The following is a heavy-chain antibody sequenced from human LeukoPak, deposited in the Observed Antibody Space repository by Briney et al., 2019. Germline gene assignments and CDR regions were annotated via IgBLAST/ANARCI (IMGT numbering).Heavy chain of an antibody. CDR3: ARERGGSGWYTKDPYYYYGMDV. CDR1: GYTFTSYA. J-gene: IGHJ6*02. V-gene: IGHV1-3*01. Sequence: VASVKVSCKASGYTFTSYAMHWVRQAPGQRLEWMGWINAGNGNTKYSQKFQGRVTITRDTSASTAYMELSSLRSEDTAVYYCARERGGSGWYTKDPYYYYGMDVWGQGTTVTVSS. D-gene: IGHD6-19*01. CDR2: INAGNGNT.